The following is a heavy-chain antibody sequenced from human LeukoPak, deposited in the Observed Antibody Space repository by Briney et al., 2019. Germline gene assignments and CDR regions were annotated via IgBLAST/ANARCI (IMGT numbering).Heavy chain of an antibody. CDR3: ARGVFLYGMDV. CDR1: GVSVTTNY. Sequence: SETLSLTCSVSGVSVTTNYWSWIRQPPGKGLEWIGLIYYSGNTDYNPSLRSRVTMSLDTSKNQFSLKLSSVTAADTAVYYCARGVFLYGMDVWGQGATVTVSS. CDR2: IYYSGNT. J-gene: IGHJ6*02. D-gene: IGHD2-21*01. V-gene: IGHV4-59*02.